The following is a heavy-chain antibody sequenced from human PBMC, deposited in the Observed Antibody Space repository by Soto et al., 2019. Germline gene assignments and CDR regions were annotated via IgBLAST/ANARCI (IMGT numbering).Heavy chain of an antibody. CDR3: ARRVTMVRGALTAGYYYYGMDV. CDR1: GYSFTSYW. D-gene: IGHD3-10*01. Sequence: GESLKSSCKGSGYSFTSYWISWVRQMPGKGLEWMGRIDPSDSYTNYSPSFQGHVTISADKSISTAYLQWSSLKASDTAMYYCARRVTMVRGALTAGYYYYGMDVWGQGTTVTVSS. CDR2: IDPSDSYT. J-gene: IGHJ6*02. V-gene: IGHV5-10-1*01.